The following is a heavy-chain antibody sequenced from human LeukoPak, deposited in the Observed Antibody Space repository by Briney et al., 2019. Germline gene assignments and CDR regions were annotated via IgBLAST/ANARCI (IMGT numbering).Heavy chain of an antibody. V-gene: IGHV1-69*13. CDR1: GGTFSSYA. D-gene: IGHD5-18*01. CDR3: ARVGYSYDYFGY. J-gene: IGHJ4*02. CDR2: IIPIFGTA. Sequence: SVKVSCKASGGTFSSYAISWVRQAPGQGLEWMGGIIPIFGTANYAQKFQGRVTITADESTSTAYMELSSLRSEDTAVYYCARVGYSYDYFGYWGQGTLVTVSS.